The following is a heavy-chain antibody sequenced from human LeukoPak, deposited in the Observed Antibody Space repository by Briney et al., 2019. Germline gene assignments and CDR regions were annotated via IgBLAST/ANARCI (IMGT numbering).Heavy chain of an antibody. J-gene: IGHJ6*03. CDR3: ARGRDGSHPLYYYYYMDV. Sequence: SETLSLTCTVSGGSISSGSYYWSWIRQPAGKGLEWIGRIYTSGSTNYNPSLKSRVTISVDTSKNQFSLKLSSVTAADTAVYYCARGRDGSHPLYYYYYMDVWGKGTTVTISS. CDR2: IYTSGST. V-gene: IGHV4-61*02. D-gene: IGHD5-24*01. CDR1: GGSISSGSYY.